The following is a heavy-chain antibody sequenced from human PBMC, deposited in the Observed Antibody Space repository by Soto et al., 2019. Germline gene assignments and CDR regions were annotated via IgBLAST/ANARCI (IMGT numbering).Heavy chain of an antibody. V-gene: IGHV6-1*01. Sequence: SQALSHTCASRVERVSSNSASCNWIRQYPSRGLEWLGRTYYRSKWHNDYAVSVKSRITINPDTSKNQFSLQLNSVTPDDTAVYYCARSTGWIDYWGQGTLVTVSS. J-gene: IGHJ4*02. D-gene: IGHD6-19*01. CDR2: TYYRSKWHN. CDR1: VERVSSNSAS. CDR3: ARSTGWIDY.